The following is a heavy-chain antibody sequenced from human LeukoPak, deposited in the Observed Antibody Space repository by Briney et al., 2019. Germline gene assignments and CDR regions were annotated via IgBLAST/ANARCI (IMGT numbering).Heavy chain of an antibody. V-gene: IGHV1-58*02. Sequence: GTSAKVSFKASGFTFTSSAMQWVRQARGQRLEWVGWIVVGSGNTNYAQKFQERVTITRDMSTSTAYMELSSLRSEDTAVYYCAAALTTHYYYYGMDVWGQGTTVTVSS. CDR1: GFTFTSSA. D-gene: IGHD3-9*01. CDR3: AAALTTHYYYYGMDV. J-gene: IGHJ6*02. CDR2: IVVGSGNT.